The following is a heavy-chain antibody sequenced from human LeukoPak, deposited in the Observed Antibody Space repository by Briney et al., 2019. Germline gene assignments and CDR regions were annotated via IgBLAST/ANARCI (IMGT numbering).Heavy chain of an antibody. J-gene: IGHJ6*02. CDR1: GFTFSSYW. CDR2: IKQDGSEK. V-gene: IGHV3-7*03. CDR3: ARADCSGGSCPYYYGMGV. Sequence: PGGSLRLSCAASGFTFSSYWMSWVRQAPGKGLEWVANIKQDGSEKYYVDSVKGRFTISRDNAKNSLYLQMNSLRAEDTAVYYCARADCSGGSCPYYYGMGVWGQGTTVTVSS. D-gene: IGHD2-15*01.